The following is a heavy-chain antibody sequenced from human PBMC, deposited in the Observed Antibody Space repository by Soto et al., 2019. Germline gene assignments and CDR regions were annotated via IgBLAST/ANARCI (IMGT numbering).Heavy chain of an antibody. J-gene: IGHJ5*02. Sequence: PSETLSLTCTVSGGSISSSSYYWGWIRQPPGKGLEWIGSIYYSGSTYYNPSLKSRVTISVDTSKNQFSLKLSSVTAADTAVYYCARHLTGSFNWFDPWGQGTLVTVSS. D-gene: IGHD1-20*01. V-gene: IGHV4-39*01. CDR3: ARHLTGSFNWFDP. CDR1: GGSISSSSYY. CDR2: IYYSGST.